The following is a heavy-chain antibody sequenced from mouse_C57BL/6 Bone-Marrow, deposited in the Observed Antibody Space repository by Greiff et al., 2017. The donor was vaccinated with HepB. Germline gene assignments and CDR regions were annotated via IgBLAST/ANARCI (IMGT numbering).Heavy chain of an antibody. CDR1: GYTFTDYN. CDR3: ARSVYYGNYADY. J-gene: IGHJ2*01. Sequence: VQLQQSGPELVKPGASVKMPCKASGYTFTDYNMHWVKQSHGKSLEWIGYINPNNGGTSYNQKFKGKATLTVNKSSSTAYMELRSLTSEDSAVYYCARSVYYGNYADYWGQGTTLTVSS. D-gene: IGHD2-1*01. V-gene: IGHV1-22*01. CDR2: INPNNGGT.